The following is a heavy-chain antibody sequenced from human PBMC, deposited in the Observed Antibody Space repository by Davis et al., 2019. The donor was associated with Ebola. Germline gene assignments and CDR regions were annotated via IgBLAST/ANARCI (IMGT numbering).Heavy chain of an antibody. CDR3: ARGYMGGYCSGGSCLGYFDY. D-gene: IGHD2-15*01. J-gene: IGHJ4*02. Sequence: GESLKISCAASGFTFSSHWMSWVRQAPGKGLEWVANIKQVGSEQYYVDSVKGRFTISRDNATNSLYLQMNSLRAEDTAVYYCARGYMGGYCSGGSCLGYFDYWGKGTLVTVSS. CDR2: IKQVGSEQ. CDR1: GFTFSSHW. V-gene: IGHV3-7*03.